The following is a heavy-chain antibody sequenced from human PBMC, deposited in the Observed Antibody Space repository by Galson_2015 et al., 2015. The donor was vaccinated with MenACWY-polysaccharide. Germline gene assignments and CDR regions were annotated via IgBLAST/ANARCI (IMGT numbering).Heavy chain of an antibody. CDR2: ISYSGST. CDR1: GGSISSSNSY. J-gene: IGHJ6*02. V-gene: IGHV4-39*01. Sequence: TLSLTCTVSGGSISSSNSYWGWIRQSPEKGLEWIGTISYSGSTYYNPSLKSRVTISVDTSKNQFSLKLSSVTAADTAVYYCASRLAQVGIAGYGYGMDVWGQGTTVTVSS. D-gene: IGHD2-15*01. CDR3: ASRLAQVGIAGYGYGMDV.